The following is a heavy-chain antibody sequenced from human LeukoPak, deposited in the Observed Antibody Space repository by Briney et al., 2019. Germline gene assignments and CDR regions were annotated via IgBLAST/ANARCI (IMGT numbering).Heavy chain of an antibody. CDR1: GGSISSYY. J-gene: IGHJ5*02. CDR2: IYTSGST. V-gene: IGHV4-4*09. CDR3: ARGNYDFWSGYYYP. D-gene: IGHD3-3*01. Sequence: SETLSLTCTVSGGSISSYYWSWIRQPPGKGLEWIGYIYTSGSTNYNPSLKSRVTISVDTSKNQFSLKLSSVTAADTAVYYCARGNYDFWSGYYYPWGQGTLVTVSS.